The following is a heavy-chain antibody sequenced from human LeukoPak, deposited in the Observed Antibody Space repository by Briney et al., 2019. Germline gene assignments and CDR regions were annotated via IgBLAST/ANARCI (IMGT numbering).Heavy chain of an antibody. CDR3: AKSKGRTTVTALDY. Sequence: PGGSLRLSCAASGFTFSSYAMSWVRQAPGKGLEWVSGIRGSGGSTYYADSVKGRFTISRDNSKNTLYLQMNSLRAEDTAVYYCAKSKGRTTVTALDYWGQGTLVTVSS. D-gene: IGHD4-11*01. CDR2: IRGSGGST. V-gene: IGHV3-23*01. CDR1: GFTFSSYA. J-gene: IGHJ4*02.